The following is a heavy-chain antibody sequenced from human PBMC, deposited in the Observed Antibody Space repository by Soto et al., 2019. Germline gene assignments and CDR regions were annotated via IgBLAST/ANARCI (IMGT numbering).Heavy chain of an antibody. J-gene: IGHJ6*02. V-gene: IGHV1-18*01. D-gene: IGHD3-16*01. Sequence: ASVKVSCKASGYTFTSYGLSWVRQAPGQGPEWMGWINGYTGNTNYAQKFQGRVTMTTGTSTNTAYLDLWTLISDDTAVYYCARSWVTGKGGIDVWGQGTTVTV. CDR3: ARSWVTGKGGIDV. CDR2: INGYTGNT. CDR1: GYTFTSYG.